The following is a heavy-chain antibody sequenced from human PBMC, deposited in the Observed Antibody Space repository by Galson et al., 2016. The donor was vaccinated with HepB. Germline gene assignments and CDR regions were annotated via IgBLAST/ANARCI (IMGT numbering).Heavy chain of an antibody. V-gene: IGHV3-23*01. CDR1: GFTFSSYA. CDR3: ANLVVVPAARRYSDYYYGMDV. J-gene: IGHJ6*02. D-gene: IGHD2-2*01. Sequence: SLRLSCAASGFTFSSYAMSWVRQAPGKGPEWVSAISGSGGSTYYADSVKGRFTISRDNSKNTLYLQMNGLRAEDTAVYYCANLVVVPAARRYSDYYYGMDVWGQGTTVTGSS. CDR2: ISGSGGST.